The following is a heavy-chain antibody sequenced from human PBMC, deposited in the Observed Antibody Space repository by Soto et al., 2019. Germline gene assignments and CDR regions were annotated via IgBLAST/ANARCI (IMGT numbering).Heavy chain of an antibody. Sequence: ASVKVSCKASGYPFTSYGISWVRQAPGQGLEWMGWISADNGNTNYAQKLQDRVTMSTDTSTNTAYMEVRSLRYDDTAIYYCARDQILTGMDVWGRGTTVTSP. V-gene: IGHV1-18*04. CDR2: ISADNGNT. CDR3: ARDQILTGMDV. D-gene: IGHD3-9*01. CDR1: GYPFTSYG. J-gene: IGHJ6*02.